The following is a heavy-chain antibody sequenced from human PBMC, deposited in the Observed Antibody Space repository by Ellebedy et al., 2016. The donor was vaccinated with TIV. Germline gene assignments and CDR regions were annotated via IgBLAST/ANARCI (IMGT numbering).Heavy chain of an antibody. J-gene: IGHJ6*03. Sequence: SETLSLXXTVPGGSISSYYWSWTRQPAGKGLEWIGRMFTSGSTNYNPSLKSRVTMSVDTSTNHFSLKLSSATAADTAVYFCARAEGRSSSGYYFYMDVWGKGTTVTVSS. CDR2: MFTSGST. D-gene: IGHD6-6*01. CDR3: ARAEGRSSSGYYFYMDV. V-gene: IGHV4-4*07. CDR1: GGSISSYY.